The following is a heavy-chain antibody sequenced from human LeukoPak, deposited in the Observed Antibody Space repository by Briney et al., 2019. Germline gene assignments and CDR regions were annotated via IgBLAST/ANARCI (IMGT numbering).Heavy chain of an antibody. J-gene: IGHJ2*01. CDR3: TRDNAAAGSYWYFDL. CDR1: GFTFGDFA. V-gene: IGHV3-49*04. CDR2: IRSKAYGGTT. D-gene: IGHD6-13*01. Sequence: PGGSLRLSCTASGFTFGDFAMSWVRQAPGKGLEWVSFIRSKAYGGTTEYAASVKGRFTISRGDSKSIAYLQMNSLKTEDTAVYYCTRDNAAAGSYWYFDLWGRGTLVTVSS.